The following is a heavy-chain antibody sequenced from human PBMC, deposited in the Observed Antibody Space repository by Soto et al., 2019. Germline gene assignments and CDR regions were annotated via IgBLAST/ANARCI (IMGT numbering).Heavy chain of an antibody. D-gene: IGHD2-2*01. J-gene: IGHJ5*02. CDR1: GGTFSSYT. CDR2: IIPILGIA. Sequence: QVQLVQSGAEVKKPGSSVKVSCKASGGTFSSYTISWVRQAPGQGLEWMGRIIPILGIANYAQKFQGRVTITADKSTSTAYMELSSLRSEDTAVYYCARARCSSTSCYASNWFDPWGQGTLVTVSS. CDR3: ARARCSSTSCYASNWFDP. V-gene: IGHV1-69*02.